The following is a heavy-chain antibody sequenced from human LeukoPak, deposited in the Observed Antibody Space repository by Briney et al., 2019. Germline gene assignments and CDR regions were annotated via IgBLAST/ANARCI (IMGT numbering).Heavy chain of an antibody. CDR2: IYYRGNNK. J-gene: IGHJ4*02. CDR1: GFTFSNYG. CDR3: ERGNYYGSGGDF. V-gene: IGHV3-30*02. Sequence: GGSLRLSCAASGFTFSNYGMHWVRQAPGKGLEWVAFIYYRGNNKNYADFVKGRFTISRDNSKNTLFLQMNSLRAEDTAVYYCERGNYYGSGGDFWGQGSLVTVSS. D-gene: IGHD3-10*01.